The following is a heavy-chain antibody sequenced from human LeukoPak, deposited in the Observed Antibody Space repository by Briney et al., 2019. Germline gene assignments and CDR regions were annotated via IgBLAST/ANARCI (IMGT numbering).Heavy chain of an antibody. CDR3: AKDRLFSNSYYFDY. V-gene: IGHV3-30*18. J-gene: IGHJ4*02. CDR2: ISYDGNEE. Sequence: GGSLRLSCAASGFTFSSFGMHWVRQAPGKGLEWVSVISYDGNEEYYADSVKGRFTVSRDNSRNTLYLQMNSLRAEDTAVYYCAKDRLFSNSYYFDYWGQGTLVAVSS. CDR1: GFTFSSFG. D-gene: IGHD4-11*01.